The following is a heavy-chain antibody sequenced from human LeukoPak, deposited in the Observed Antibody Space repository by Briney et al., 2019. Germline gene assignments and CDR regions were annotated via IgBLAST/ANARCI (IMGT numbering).Heavy chain of an antibody. CDR1: GFTFSSYW. CDR3: ASGRQLGY. Sequence: GGSLRLSWAASGFTFSSYWMSWVRQAPGKGLEWVANIKEDGSEKYYVASVKGRFSISRDNAKNSLYLQMNSLRAEDTAVYYCASGRQLGYWGQGTLVTVSS. CDR2: IKEDGSEK. D-gene: IGHD3-16*01. V-gene: IGHV3-7*01. J-gene: IGHJ4*02.